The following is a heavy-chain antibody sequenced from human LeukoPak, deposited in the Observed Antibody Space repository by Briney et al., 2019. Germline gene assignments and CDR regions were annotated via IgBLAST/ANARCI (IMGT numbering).Heavy chain of an antibody. CDR1: GGSISSYY. J-gene: IGHJ5*02. Sequence: SETLSLTCTVSGGSISSYYWSWIRQPPEKGLEWIGYIYTSGSTNYNPSLKSRVTISVDTSKNQFSLKLSSVTAADTAVYYCARHFDWNYGWFDPWGQGTLVTVSS. V-gene: IGHV4-4*09. CDR3: ARHFDWNYGWFDP. D-gene: IGHD1-7*01. CDR2: IYTSGST.